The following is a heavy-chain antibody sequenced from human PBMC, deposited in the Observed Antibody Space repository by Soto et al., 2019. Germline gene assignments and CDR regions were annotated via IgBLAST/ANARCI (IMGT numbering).Heavy chain of an antibody. J-gene: IGHJ4*02. D-gene: IGHD1-20*01. CDR2: IYPGDSDT. Sequence: GESLKISCNGSGYSFTSYWIGWVRQMPGKGLEWMGIIYPGDSDTRYSPSFQGQVTISADKSISTAYLQWSSLKASDTAMYYCERTVNNWNDGSFFDYWGQGTLVTVYS. V-gene: IGHV5-51*01. CDR1: GYSFTSYW. CDR3: ERTVNNWNDGSFFDY.